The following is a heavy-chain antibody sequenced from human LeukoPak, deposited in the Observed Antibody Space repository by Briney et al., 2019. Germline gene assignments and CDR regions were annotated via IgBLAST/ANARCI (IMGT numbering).Heavy chain of an antibody. CDR2: ISSSGSTI. D-gene: IGHD4-17*01. J-gene: IGHJ6*02. Sequence: GGSLRLSCAASGFTFSDYYMSWIRQAPGKGLEWASYISSSGSTIYCADSVKGRFTISRDNAKNSLYLQMNSLRAEDTAVYYCARDNSYGDYYYGMDVWGQGTTVTDSS. CDR3: ARDNSYGDYYYGMDV. CDR1: GFTFSDYY. V-gene: IGHV3-11*01.